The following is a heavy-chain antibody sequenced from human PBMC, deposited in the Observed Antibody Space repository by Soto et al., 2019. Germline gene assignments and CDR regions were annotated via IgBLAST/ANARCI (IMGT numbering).Heavy chain of an antibody. CDR1: GGSISSSSYY. CDR3: ARPRTGTLLDY. D-gene: IGHD1-7*01. CDR2: IYYSGST. V-gene: IGHV4-39*01. Sequence: PSETLSLTCTVSGGSISSSSYYWGWIRQPPGKGLEWIGSIYYSGSTYHNPSLKSRVTISVDTSKNQFSLKLSSVTAADTAVYYCARPRTGTLLDYWGQGTLVTVSS. J-gene: IGHJ4*02.